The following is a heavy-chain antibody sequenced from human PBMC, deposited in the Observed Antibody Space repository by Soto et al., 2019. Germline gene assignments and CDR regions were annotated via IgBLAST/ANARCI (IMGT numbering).Heavy chain of an antibody. CDR1: GFTFSSYV. D-gene: IGHD1-1*01. CDR2: TSYDGSNK. CDR3: ARETPGWNPFDF. V-gene: IGHV3-30*03. Sequence: QVQLVESGGGVVQPGRSLRLSCAASGFTFSSYVMHWVRQAPGKGLEWVALTSYDGSNKQYADSVKGRFTISRDNSKNTLYLQVNSPRAEDTAVYYCARETPGWNPFDFWGQGTQVTVSS. J-gene: IGHJ4*02.